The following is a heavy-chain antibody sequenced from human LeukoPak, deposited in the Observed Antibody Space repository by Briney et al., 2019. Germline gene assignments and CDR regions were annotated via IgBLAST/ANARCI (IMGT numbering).Heavy chain of an antibody. CDR3: AREAVRYCGGDCQVDY. J-gene: IGHJ4*02. V-gene: IGHV1-2*02. Sequence: ASVKVSCKASGYIFTDYYIHWVRQAPGQGLEWMEWINPNSGGTNYAQEFQGRVTMTRDTSITTTYMDLSRLKSDDTAVYYCAREAVRYCGGDCQVDYWGQGTLVTVSS. CDR2: INPNSGGT. D-gene: IGHD2-21*02. CDR1: GYIFTDYY.